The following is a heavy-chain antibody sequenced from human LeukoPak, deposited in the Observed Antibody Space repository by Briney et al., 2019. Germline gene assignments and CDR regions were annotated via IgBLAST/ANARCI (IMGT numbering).Heavy chain of an antibody. D-gene: IGHD6-6*01. Sequence: GGSLRLSCAASGFTFSNYALHWVRQAPGKGLEWVSAISGSGGSTYYADSVKGRFTISRDNSKNTLYLQMNSLRAEDTAVYYCAKENPGQLDFDYWGQGTLVTVSS. CDR2: ISGSGGST. J-gene: IGHJ4*02. CDR3: AKENPGQLDFDY. V-gene: IGHV3-23*01. CDR1: GFTFSNYA.